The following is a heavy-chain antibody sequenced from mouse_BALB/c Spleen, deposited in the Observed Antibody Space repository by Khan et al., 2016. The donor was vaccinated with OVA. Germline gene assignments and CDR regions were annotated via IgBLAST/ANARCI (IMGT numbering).Heavy chain of an antibody. Sequence: VQLQQSGAELARPGASVKMSCKASGYTFTGYTIHWIKQRPGQGLEWIGYINPSSGYTNYNQKFKDKATLTADKSSTTAYMQLSSLTSDDSAVYYCARDGAYYRNDGWFAYWGQGTLVTVSA. CDR2: INPSSGYT. J-gene: IGHJ3*01. CDR1: GYTFTGYT. D-gene: IGHD2-14*01. CDR3: ARDGAYYRNDGWFAY. V-gene: IGHV1-4*01.